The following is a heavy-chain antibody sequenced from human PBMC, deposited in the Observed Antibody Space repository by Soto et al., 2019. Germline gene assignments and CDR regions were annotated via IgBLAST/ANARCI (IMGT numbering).Heavy chain of an antibody. CDR2: ISGGGGST. V-gene: IGHV3-23*01. Sequence: GGSLRLSCAASGFTFSSYAMSWVRQAPGKGLEWVSAISGGGGSTYYADSVRGRFTISRDNSKNTLYLQMNSLRAEDTAVYYCAKDHRILAAAGIKDYWGQGTLVTVSS. CDR1: GFTFSSYA. CDR3: AKDHRILAAAGIKDY. D-gene: IGHD6-13*01. J-gene: IGHJ4*02.